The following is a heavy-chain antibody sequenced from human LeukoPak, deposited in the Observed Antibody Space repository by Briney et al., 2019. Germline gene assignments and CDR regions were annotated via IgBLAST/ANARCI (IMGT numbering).Heavy chain of an antibody. CDR1: GYTFTSYG. Sequence: SVKVSCKASGYTFTSYGISWVRQAPGQGLEWMGGIIPIFGTANYAQKFQGRVTMTEDTSTDTAYMELSSLRSEDTAVYYCATDHGSSWSTFDYWGQGTLVTVSS. V-gene: IGHV1-69*06. CDR2: IIPIFGTA. D-gene: IGHD6-13*01. CDR3: ATDHGSSWSTFDY. J-gene: IGHJ4*02.